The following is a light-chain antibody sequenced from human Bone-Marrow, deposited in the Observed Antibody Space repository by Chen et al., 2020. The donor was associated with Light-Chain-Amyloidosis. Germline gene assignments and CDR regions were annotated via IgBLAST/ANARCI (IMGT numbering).Light chain of an antibody. V-gene: IGLV3-25*03. J-gene: IGLJ2*01. CDR2: RDT. Sequence: SYELTQPPSVSVSPGQTARITCSGDDLPTKYAYCYQQKPGQAPVLVIHRDTERPSGISERFAGSRSGTTATLNISGVQAEDEADYHGQSADSSGTYEVIFGGGTKLTVL. CDR3: QSADSSGTYEVI. CDR1: DLPTKY.